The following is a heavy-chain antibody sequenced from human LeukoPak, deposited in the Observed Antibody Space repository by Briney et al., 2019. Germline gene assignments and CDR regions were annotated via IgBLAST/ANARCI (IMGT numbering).Heavy chain of an antibody. V-gene: IGHV1-18*01. CDR3: ARSYYDILTGDPYYFDY. J-gene: IGHJ4*02. CDR2: ISAYNGNT. D-gene: IGHD3-9*01. Sequence: ASVTVSFKASGYTFTSYGISWVRQAPGQGLEWMGWISAYNGNTNYAQKLQGRVTMTTDTSTSTAYMELRSLRSDDTAVYYCARSYYDILTGDPYYFDYWGQGTLVTVSS. CDR1: GYTFTSYG.